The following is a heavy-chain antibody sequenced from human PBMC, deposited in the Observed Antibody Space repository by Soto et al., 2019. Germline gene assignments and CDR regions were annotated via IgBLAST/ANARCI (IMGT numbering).Heavy chain of an antibody. CDR1: VFIVSSYG. CDR2: ISYDGFSK. D-gene: IGHD4-17*01. Sequence: GGSLRLSCAASVFIVSSYGMHWARQAPVKGLEWVAVISYDGFSKFYADSVKGRFTISRDNSQNTLYLQMHSLRAEDTAVYYCAKVYGEFAYYFDAMDVWGQGTTVTVSS. V-gene: IGHV3-30*18. CDR3: AKVYGEFAYYFDAMDV. J-gene: IGHJ6*02.